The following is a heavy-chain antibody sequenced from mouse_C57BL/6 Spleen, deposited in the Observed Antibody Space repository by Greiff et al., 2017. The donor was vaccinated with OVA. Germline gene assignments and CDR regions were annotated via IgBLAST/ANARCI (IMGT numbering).Heavy chain of an antibody. Sequence: VKLVESGPELVKPGASVKISCKASGYAFSSSWMNWVKQRPGKGLEWIGRIYPGDGDTNYNGKFKGKATLTADKSSSTAYMQLSSLTSEDSAVYFCARWGDYYGKRFDYWGQGTTLTVSS. D-gene: IGHD1-1*01. CDR3: ARWGDYYGKRFDY. CDR2: IYPGDGDT. V-gene: IGHV1-82*01. CDR1: GYAFSSSW. J-gene: IGHJ2*01.